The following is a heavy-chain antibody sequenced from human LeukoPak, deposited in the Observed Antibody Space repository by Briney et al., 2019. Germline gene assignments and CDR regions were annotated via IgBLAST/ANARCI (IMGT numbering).Heavy chain of an antibody. V-gene: IGHV4-34*01. CDR3: ARRRKYDSSAIVPNWFDP. Sequence: PGGSLRLSCAASGFTVDSNYLSWVRQPPGKGLEWIGEINHSGSSNYNPSLKSRVTISVDTSKNQFSLKLSSVTAADTAVYYCARRRKYDSSAIVPNWFDPWGQGTLVTVSS. J-gene: IGHJ5*02. D-gene: IGHD3-22*01. CDR1: GFTVDSNY. CDR2: INHSGSS.